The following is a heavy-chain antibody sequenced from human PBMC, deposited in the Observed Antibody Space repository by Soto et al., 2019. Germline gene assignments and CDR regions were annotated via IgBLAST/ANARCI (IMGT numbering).Heavy chain of an antibody. V-gene: IGHV1-2*02. CDR1: GFSFTGYY. Sequence: ASVKVSCKASGFSFTGYYIHWLRQAPGQGLEWMGWINAHSGGTEYAQKFQGRVTLTRDTSIATAYLTLTSLTSDDTALYYCAKDSTRQLDYWLEPWGQGTQVTVSS. CDR3: AKDSTRQLDYWLEP. J-gene: IGHJ5*02. D-gene: IGHD6-6*01. CDR2: INAHSGGT.